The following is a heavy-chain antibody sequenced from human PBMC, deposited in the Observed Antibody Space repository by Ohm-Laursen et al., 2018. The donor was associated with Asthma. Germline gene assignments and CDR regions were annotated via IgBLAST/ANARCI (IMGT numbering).Heavy chain of an antibody. J-gene: IGHJ4*02. V-gene: IGHV4-59*07. CDR3: ARGDYGDYAYFDY. CDR1: GGSISSYY. CDR2: IYYSGST. D-gene: IGHD4-17*01. Sequence: SDTLSLTCTVSGGSISSYYWSWIRQPPGKGLEWIGYIYYSGSTNYNPSLKSRVTISVDTSKNQFSLKLSSVTAADTAVYYCARGDYGDYAYFDYWGQGTLVTVSS.